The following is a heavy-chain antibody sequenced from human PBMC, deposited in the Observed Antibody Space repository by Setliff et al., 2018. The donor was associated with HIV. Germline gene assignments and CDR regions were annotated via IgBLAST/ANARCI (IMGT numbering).Heavy chain of an antibody. V-gene: IGHV4-61*09. J-gene: IGHJ3*02. Sequence: PSETLSLTCTVAGGSISSGIYYWIWIRQPAGKGLEWIGHIYTTGGTNYNPSLESRLTISVDTSRNQFSLRLSSVTAADTAVYYCARDGIAVAGTAFDIWGQGTMVTVSS. CDR2: IYTTGGT. CDR3: ARDGIAVAGTAFDI. D-gene: IGHD6-19*01. CDR1: GGSISSGIYY.